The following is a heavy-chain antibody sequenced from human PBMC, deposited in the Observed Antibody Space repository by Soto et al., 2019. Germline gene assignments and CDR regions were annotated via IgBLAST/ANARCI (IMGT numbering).Heavy chain of an antibody. V-gene: IGHV1-69*13. D-gene: IGHD6-6*01. CDR1: GGTFSSYA. CDR3: ARDPIADRNYCYYGMDV. J-gene: IGHJ6*02. CDR2: IIPIFGTA. Sequence: GASVKVSCKASGGTFSSYAISWVRQAPGQGLEWMGGIIPIFGTANYAQKFQGRVTITADESTSTAYMELSSLRSEDTAVYYCARDPIADRNYCYYGMDVWGQGTTVTVYS.